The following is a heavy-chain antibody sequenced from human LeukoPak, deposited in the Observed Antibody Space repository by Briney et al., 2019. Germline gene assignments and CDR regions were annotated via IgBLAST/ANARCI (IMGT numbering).Heavy chain of an antibody. CDR1: GGSFSGYY. V-gene: IGHV4-34*01. Sequence: PSQTLSLTCAVYGGSFSGYYWSWIRQPPGKGLEWIGEINHSGSTNYNPSLKSRVTISVDTSKNQFSLKLSSVTAADTAVYYCARTPRARWFDPWGQGTLVTVSS. CDR3: ARTPRARWFDP. J-gene: IGHJ5*02. CDR2: INHSGST.